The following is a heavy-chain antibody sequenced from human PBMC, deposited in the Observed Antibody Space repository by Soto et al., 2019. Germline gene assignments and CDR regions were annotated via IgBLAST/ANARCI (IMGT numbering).Heavy chain of an antibody. Sequence: GEYLKISCKGSGCTFTSYWIGWVRQIPRKGLGWKGLIYPCDSDSTYSPPSHGQRIIIAEDSTGTDYPQWSSLKAADTAIYYFASSKIEGHYYGIDFWGQGTKVTVSS. J-gene: IGHJ6*02. CDR2: IYPCDSDS. CDR3: ASSKIEGHYYGIDF. CDR1: GCTFTSYW. V-gene: IGHV5-51*01.